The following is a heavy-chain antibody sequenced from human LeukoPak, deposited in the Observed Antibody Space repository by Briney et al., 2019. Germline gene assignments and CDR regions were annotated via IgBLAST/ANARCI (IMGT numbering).Heavy chain of an antibody. V-gene: IGHV1-18*01. CDR1: GYTFTSYG. D-gene: IGHD2-2*01. Sequence: ASVKVSCKASGYTFTSYGISWVRQAPGQGLEWMGWISAYNGNTNYAQKLQGRVTMTTDTSTSTAYMELRSLRSDDTAVYYCARVPYCSSTSCYGDYWGQGTLVTVSS. CDR3: ARVPYCSSTSCYGDY. J-gene: IGHJ4*02. CDR2: ISAYNGNT.